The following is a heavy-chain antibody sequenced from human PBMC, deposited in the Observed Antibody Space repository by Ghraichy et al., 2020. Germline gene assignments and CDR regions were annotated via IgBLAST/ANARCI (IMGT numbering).Heavy chain of an antibody. CDR3: ARGTTALGY. D-gene: IGHD1-14*01. CDR1: GGSISGYY. V-gene: IGHV4-59*01. J-gene: IGHJ4*02. CDR2: IYSSGST. Sequence: ETLSLTCTVSGGSISGYYWTWIRQPPGKGLEWIGYIYSSGSTNYNPSLKSRVTMSVDKSKSQFSLKLSFVTAEDTAVYYCARGTTALGYWGQGTLVTVSS.